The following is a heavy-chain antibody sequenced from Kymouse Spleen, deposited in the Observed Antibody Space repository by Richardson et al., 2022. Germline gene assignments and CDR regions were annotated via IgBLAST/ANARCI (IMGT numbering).Heavy chain of an antibody. Sequence: QVQLQESGPGLVKPSETLSLTCTVSGGSISSYYWSWIRQPPGKGLEWIGYIYYSGSTNYNPSLKSRVTISVDTSKNQFSLKLSSVTAADTAVYYCARVPITGTVGFDYWGQGTLVTVSS. V-gene: IGHV4-59*01. J-gene: IGHJ4*02. CDR1: GGSISSYY. CDR3: ARVPITGTVGFDY. CDR2: IYYSGST. D-gene: IGHD1-7*01.